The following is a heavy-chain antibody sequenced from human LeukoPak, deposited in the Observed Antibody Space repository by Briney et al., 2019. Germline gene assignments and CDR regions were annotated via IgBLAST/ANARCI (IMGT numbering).Heavy chain of an antibody. V-gene: IGHV3-30-3*01. CDR1: GFTFSSYA. D-gene: IGHD2-2*01. CDR2: ISYDGSNK. Sequence: GGSLRLSCAASGFTFSSYAMHWVRQAPGKGLEWVAVISYDGSNKYYADSVKGRFTISRDNAKNSLYLQMNSLRAEDTAVYYCARGMRCSSTSCPRLPGGYWGQGTLVTVSS. J-gene: IGHJ4*02. CDR3: ARGMRCSSTSCPRLPGGY.